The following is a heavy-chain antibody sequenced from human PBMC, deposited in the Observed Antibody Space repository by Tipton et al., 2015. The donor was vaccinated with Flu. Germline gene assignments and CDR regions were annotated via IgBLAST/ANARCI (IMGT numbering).Heavy chain of an antibody. CDR3: ARVAPVGIFGVVPPYWYFDL. J-gene: IGHJ2*01. V-gene: IGHV4-39*07. CDR2: IYYSGST. Sequence: TLSLTCTVSGGSISSSSYYWGWIRQPPGTGLEWIGSIYYSGSTYYNPSLKSRVTISVDTSKNQFSLKLSSVTAADTAVYYCARVAPVGIFGVVPPYWYFDLWGRGTLVTVSS. D-gene: IGHD3-3*01. CDR1: GGSISSSSYY.